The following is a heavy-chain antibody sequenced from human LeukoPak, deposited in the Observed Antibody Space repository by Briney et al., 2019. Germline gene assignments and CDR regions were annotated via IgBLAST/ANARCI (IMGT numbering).Heavy chain of an antibody. D-gene: IGHD2-21*01. J-gene: IGHJ6*03. Sequence: SETLSLTCTVSGYSINSGYYWVWIRQPPGKGLEWIGSIYRSGSTNYNPSLKSRVTISVDTSKNRFSLKVSSVTAADTAVYYCARGDCSGSICYSPMDVWGTGTTVTVSS. CDR1: GYSINSGYY. CDR3: ARGDCSGSICYSPMDV. CDR2: IYRSGST. V-gene: IGHV4-38-2*02.